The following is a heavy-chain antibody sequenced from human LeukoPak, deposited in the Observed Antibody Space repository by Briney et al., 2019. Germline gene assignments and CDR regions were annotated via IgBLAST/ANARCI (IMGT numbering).Heavy chain of an antibody. CDR2: IYYSGST. D-gene: IGHD3-22*01. J-gene: IGHJ4*02. Sequence: PSETLSLTCTVSGGSISSSSYYWGWLRQPPGKGLEWIGSIYYSGSTYYNPSLKSRVTISVDTSKNQFSLKLSSVTAADTAVYYCSGNKRYYYDSSGYLIDYWGQGTLVTVSS. CDR1: GGSISSSSYY. CDR3: SGNKRYYYDSSGYLIDY. V-gene: IGHV4-39*01.